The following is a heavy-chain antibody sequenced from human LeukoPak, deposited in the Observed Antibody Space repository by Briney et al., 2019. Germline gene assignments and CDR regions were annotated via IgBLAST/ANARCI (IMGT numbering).Heavy chain of an antibody. CDR1: GGSMRSSRHY. CDR2: IYHSGST. J-gene: IGHJ4*02. D-gene: IGHD1-26*01. Sequence: SETLSLTCTVSGGSMRSSRHYWGWIRQPPGKGLEWIGSIYHSGSTYYNPSLKSRVTISVDMSKNQFSLKVSSVTAADTAVYYCARNPTVGASRWFDYWGQGTRVTVSS. V-gene: IGHV4-39*01. CDR3: ARNPTVGASRWFDY.